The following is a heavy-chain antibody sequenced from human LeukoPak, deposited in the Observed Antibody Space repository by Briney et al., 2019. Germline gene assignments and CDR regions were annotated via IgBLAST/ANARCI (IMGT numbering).Heavy chain of an antibody. CDR1: GYTFSMYN. V-gene: IGHV1-46*01. Sequence: ASVNVSCKASGYTFSMYNMHWVRQAPGQGLEWMGIINPSGGTSYAQKLQGRITMTRDTSTSTLYMELSSLRSEDTAVYYCAREGVAGTGLDYWGQGTLVTVSS. J-gene: IGHJ4*02. CDR2: INPSGGT. CDR3: AREGVAGTGLDY. D-gene: IGHD6-13*01.